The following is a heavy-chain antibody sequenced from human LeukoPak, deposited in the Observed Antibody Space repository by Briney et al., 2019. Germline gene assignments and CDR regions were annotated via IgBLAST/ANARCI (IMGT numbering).Heavy chain of an antibody. CDR2: IRGSTGDT. CDR1: GFTFSSNA. D-gene: IGHD6-13*01. V-gene: IGHV3-23*01. CDR3: AKGVSSSWSNDAFDI. Sequence: GGSLRLSCSASGFTFSSNAMAWVRQAPGKGLEWVSAIRGSTGDTYYADSVKGRFTISRDNSKNTLYLQMNSLRTEDTAVYYCAKGVSSSWSNDAFDIWGQGTMVTVSS. J-gene: IGHJ3*02.